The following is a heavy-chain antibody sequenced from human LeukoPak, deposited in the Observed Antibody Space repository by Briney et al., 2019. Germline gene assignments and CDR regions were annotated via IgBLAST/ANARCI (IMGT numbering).Heavy chain of an antibody. Sequence: PGGSLRLSCVVSGIPFSDYYMNWIRQAPGKGLEWISYISSSSSYTDYADSVKGRFTISRDNAKNSLYLKMNTLRAEDTAVYYCAREMAMALHDPYFDYWGQGTLVTVSS. CDR1: GIPFSDYY. J-gene: IGHJ4*02. D-gene: IGHD5-18*01. CDR3: AREMAMALHDPYFDY. V-gene: IGHV3-11*06. CDR2: ISSSSSYT.